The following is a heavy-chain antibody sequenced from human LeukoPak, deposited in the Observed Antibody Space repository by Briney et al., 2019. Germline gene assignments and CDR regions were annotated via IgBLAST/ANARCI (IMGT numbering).Heavy chain of an antibody. D-gene: IGHD1-7*01. CDR2: IIPILGTA. J-gene: IGHJ6*03. CDR3: ATLELRYYYYMDV. V-gene: IGHV1-69*01. Sequence: GSSEKVSCKASGGTFSSYAITWVRQAPGPGLEWMGGIIPILGTANYVQKFQGRVTITADESTSIAYMELSSLRSEDTAVYYCATLELRYYYYMDVWGKGTTVTVSS. CDR1: GGTFSSYA.